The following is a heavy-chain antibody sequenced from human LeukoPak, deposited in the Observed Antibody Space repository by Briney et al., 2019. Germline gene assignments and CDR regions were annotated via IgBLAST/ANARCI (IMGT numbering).Heavy chain of an antibody. Sequence: AASVKVSCKASGYTFTGYYMHWVRQAPGQGLEWMGWINPNSGGTNYAQKFQGRVTMTRDTSISTAYMELSRLRSDDTAVYYCASSVYILTGYYPHPDAFDIWGQGTMVTVSS. CDR3: ASSVYILTGYYPHPDAFDI. D-gene: IGHD3-9*01. CDR2: INPNSGGT. J-gene: IGHJ3*02. CDR1: GYTFTGYY. V-gene: IGHV1-2*02.